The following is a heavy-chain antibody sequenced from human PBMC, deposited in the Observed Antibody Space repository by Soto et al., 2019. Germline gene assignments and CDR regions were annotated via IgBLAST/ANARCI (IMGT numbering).Heavy chain of an antibody. Sequence: PSETLSLTCTVSGVSISSGDYYWSWIRQNPGKGLEWIGYIYYSGSTNYNPSLKSRVTISVDTSKNQFSLKLSSVTAADTAVYYCARGYDSSGYYSNWGQGTLVTVSS. V-gene: IGHV4-61*08. J-gene: IGHJ4*02. CDR3: ARGYDSSGYYSN. CDR2: IYYSGST. D-gene: IGHD3-22*01. CDR1: GVSISSGDYY.